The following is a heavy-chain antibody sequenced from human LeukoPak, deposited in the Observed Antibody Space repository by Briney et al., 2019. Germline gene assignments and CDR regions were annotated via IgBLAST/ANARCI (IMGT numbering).Heavy chain of an antibody. J-gene: IGHJ4*02. CDR3: ARDFRIVGATEADY. V-gene: IGHV1-18*01. CDR1: GYTFTSNG. Sequence: ASVKVSCKASGYTFTSNGISWVRQAPGQGLEWMGWISAYNGNTNYAQKLQGRVTMTTDTSTSTAYMELRSLRSDDTAVYYCARDFRIVGATEADYWGQGTLVTVSS. CDR2: ISAYNGNT. D-gene: IGHD1-26*01.